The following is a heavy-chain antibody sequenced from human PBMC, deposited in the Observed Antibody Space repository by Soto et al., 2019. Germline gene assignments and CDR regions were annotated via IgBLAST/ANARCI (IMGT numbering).Heavy chain of an antibody. D-gene: IGHD3-10*01. CDR3: ARHPLRFGELPSYGMDV. Sequence: GESLKISCKGSGYSFTSYWISWVRQMPGKGLEWMGRIDPSDSYTDYSPSFQGHVTISADKSISTAYLQWSSLKASDTAMYYCARHPLRFGELPSYGMDVWSQGTTVTVS. J-gene: IGHJ6*02. V-gene: IGHV5-10-1*01. CDR1: GYSFTSYW. CDR2: IDPSDSYT.